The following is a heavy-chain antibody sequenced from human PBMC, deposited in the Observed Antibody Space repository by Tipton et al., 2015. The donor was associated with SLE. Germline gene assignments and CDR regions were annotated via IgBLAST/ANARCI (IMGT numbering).Heavy chain of an antibody. J-gene: IGHJ6*03. CDR2: IYTSGST. CDR1: GVSISSASYY. D-gene: IGHD3-3*01. CDR3: ARVLGVVKSYYMDV. V-gene: IGHV4-61*02. Sequence: LRLSCTVSGVSISSASYYWNWIRQPAGKGLEWIGRIYTSGSTNYNPSLKSRVTISVDTSKNQFSLKLSSVTAADTAVYYCARVLGVVKSYYMDVWGKGTTVTVSS.